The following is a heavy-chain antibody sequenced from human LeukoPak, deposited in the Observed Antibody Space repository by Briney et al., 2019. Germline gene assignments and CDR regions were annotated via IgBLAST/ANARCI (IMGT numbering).Heavy chain of an antibody. J-gene: IGHJ5*02. CDR3: VRTGTFNWFDH. Sequence: GGSLRLSCAASGFSFDAYTMSWVRQAPGKGLEWVSGNTWNGGDTGSADSVQGRLTSSRDNAKNSLYLHMTSLRAEDTAFYYCVRTGTFNWFDHWGRGTLVTVSS. D-gene: IGHD1-1*01. CDR2: NTWNGGDT. V-gene: IGHV3-20*04. CDR1: GFSFDAYT.